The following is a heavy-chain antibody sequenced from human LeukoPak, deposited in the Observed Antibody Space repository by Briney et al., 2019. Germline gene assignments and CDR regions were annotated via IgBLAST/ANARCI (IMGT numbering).Heavy chain of an antibody. CDR1: GFTFYSFA. CDR3: VKGGYGDYWNHLHYMDV. J-gene: IGHJ6*03. D-gene: IGHD4-17*01. Sequence: GGSLRLSCTGSGFTFYSFAMSWVRQAPGKGLEWISSISGSGGESTYSADSVKGRFTIFRDKSKTTLFLQMNSLRADDTAVYYCVKGGYGDYWNHLHYMDVWGNGTTVTVSS. CDR2: ISGSGGEST. V-gene: IGHV3-23*01.